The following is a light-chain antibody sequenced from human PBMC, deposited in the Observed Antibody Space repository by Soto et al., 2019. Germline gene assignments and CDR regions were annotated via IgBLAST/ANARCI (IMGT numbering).Light chain of an antibody. V-gene: IGLV1-44*01. J-gene: IGLJ2*01. CDR3: ATWDDTLNGL. Sequence: QSVLTQPPSVSGTPGQSVTISCSGTSSNIGSNYVNWYQQLPGTAPKLLIHSNGQRPSGVPDRFSGSKSGTSASLAISGLQSHDEADYYCATWDDTLNGLFGGGTKVTVL. CDR2: SNG. CDR1: SSNIGSNY.